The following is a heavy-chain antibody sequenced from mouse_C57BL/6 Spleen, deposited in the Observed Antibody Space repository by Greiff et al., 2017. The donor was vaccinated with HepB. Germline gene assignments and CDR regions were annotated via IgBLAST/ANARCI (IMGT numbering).Heavy chain of an antibody. J-gene: IGHJ2*01. CDR2: ISDGGSYT. D-gene: IGHD4-1*01. CDR1: GFTFSSYA. Sequence: EVKLVESGGGLVKPGGSLKLSCAASGFTFSSYAMSWVRQTPEKRLEWVATISDGGSYTYYPDNVKGRFTISRDNAKNNLYLQMSHLKSEDTAMYYCARVLNWVDYWGQGTTLTVSS. V-gene: IGHV5-4*03. CDR3: ARVLNWVDY.